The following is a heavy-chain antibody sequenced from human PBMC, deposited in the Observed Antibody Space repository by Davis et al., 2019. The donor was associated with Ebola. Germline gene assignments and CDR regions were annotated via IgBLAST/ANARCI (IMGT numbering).Heavy chain of an antibody. D-gene: IGHD3-22*01. Sequence: ASVKVSCKASGGTFSSYAISWVRQATGQGLEWMGWMNPNSGNTGYAQKFQGRVTMTRNTSISTAYMELSSLRSEDTAVYYCARGLADSSGFDAFDIWGQGTMVTVSS. CDR2: MNPNSGNT. V-gene: IGHV1-8*02. J-gene: IGHJ3*02. CDR3: ARGLADSSGFDAFDI. CDR1: GGTFSSYA.